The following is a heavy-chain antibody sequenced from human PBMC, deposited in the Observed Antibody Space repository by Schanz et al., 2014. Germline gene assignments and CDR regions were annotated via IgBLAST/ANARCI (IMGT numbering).Heavy chain of an antibody. J-gene: IGHJ6*02. CDR1: GGTFSSST. V-gene: IGHV1-69*08. D-gene: IGHD1-1*01. CDR2: IIPILDKT. Sequence: QVQLVQSGAEVKKPGSSVKVSCKASGGTFSSSTLTWVRQAPGQGLEWMGRIIPILDKTNYAQKFQGRVTMTADKSTSTVYMEVSGLRSEDTAVYYCAKVDRTREYAMDVGGQGTTVTVSS. CDR3: AKVDRTREYAMDV.